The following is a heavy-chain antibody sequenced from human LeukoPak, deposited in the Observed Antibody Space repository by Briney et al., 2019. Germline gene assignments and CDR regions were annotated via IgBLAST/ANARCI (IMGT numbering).Heavy chain of an antibody. J-gene: IGHJ4*02. CDR3: ARHIVGEQNFDY. D-gene: IGHD3-16*02. CDR2: IKQDGSEK. CDR1: GFTFSSYW. Sequence: GGSLRLSCAASGFTFSSYWMNWVRQAPGKGLEWVANIKQDGSEKYYVDSVKGRFAISRDNAKNSLYLQMNSLRAEDTAVYYCARHIVGEQNFDYWSQGTLVTVSS. V-gene: IGHV3-7*01.